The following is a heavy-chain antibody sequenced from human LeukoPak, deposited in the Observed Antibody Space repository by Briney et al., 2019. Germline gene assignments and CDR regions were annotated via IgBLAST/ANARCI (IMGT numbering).Heavy chain of an antibody. V-gene: IGHV3-15*01. CDR1: GFTFSNAW. CDR2: IKSKTDGGTT. J-gene: IGHJ4*02. CDR3: TTSVEPAYYFDY. Sequence: PGGSLRLSCAASGFTFSNAWMSWVRQAPGKGLEWVGRIKSKTDGGTTDYAAPVKGRFTISRDDSKNTLYLQMNSLKTEDTAVYYCTTSVEPAYYFDYWGQGTLVTVSS.